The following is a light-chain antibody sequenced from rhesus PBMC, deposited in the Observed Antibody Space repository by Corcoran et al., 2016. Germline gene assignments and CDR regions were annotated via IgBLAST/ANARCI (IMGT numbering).Light chain of an antibody. CDR2: KAS. V-gene: IGKV1-21*01. J-gene: IGKJ4*01. CDR1: QGISSW. Sequence: DIQMTQSPSSLSASVGDRVTITCRASQGISSWLAWYQQKPGKAPKLLVYKASSLQSGVPSRVSGSGSGTDFTLTIRSLQPEDFATYSCQQYNSAPLTFGGGTKVEVK. CDR3: QQYNSAPLT.